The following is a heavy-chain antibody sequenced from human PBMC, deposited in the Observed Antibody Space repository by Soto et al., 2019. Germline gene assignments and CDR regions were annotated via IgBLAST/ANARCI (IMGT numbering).Heavy chain of an antibody. CDR3: ARDGYYDSSGYYYFDC. CDR2: INPSGGST. CDR1: GYTFTSYY. J-gene: IGHJ4*02. V-gene: IGHV1-46*01. Sequence: QVQLVQSGAEVKKPGASVKVSCKASGYTFTSYYMHWVRQAPGQGLEWMGIINPSGGSTSYAQKFQGRVTMTRDTSTSTVYMELISLRSEDTAVYYCARDGYYDSSGYYYFDCWGQGTLVTVSS. D-gene: IGHD3-22*01.